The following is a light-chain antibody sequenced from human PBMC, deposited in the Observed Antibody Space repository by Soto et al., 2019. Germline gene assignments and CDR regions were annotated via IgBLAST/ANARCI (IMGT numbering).Light chain of an antibody. J-gene: IGKJ1*01. CDR3: KQYNNWPPKT. CDR2: GAS. Sequence: EIVMTQSPATLSVSPGERATLSCRASQSVSSNLVWYQQKPGQAPRLLIYGASTRATGIPARFSGSGAGTEFTLTISSLQSEDFAVYYCKQYNNWPPKTFGQGTKVEIK. CDR1: QSVSSN. V-gene: IGKV3-15*01.